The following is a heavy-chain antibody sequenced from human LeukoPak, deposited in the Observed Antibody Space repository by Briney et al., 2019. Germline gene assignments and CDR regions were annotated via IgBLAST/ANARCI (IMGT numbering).Heavy chain of an antibody. CDR1: GGSMSSYY. J-gene: IGHJ4*02. D-gene: IGHD3-16*01. CDR2: IYYSGST. CDR3: AIGRIGGNY. V-gene: IGHV4-59*01. Sequence: SETLSLTCTVSGGSMSSYYWSWIRQPPGKGLEWIGSIYYSGSTTYNPSLTSRVTISVDTSKNQFSLKLISVAAADTAVYYCAIGRIGGNYWGQGALVTVSS.